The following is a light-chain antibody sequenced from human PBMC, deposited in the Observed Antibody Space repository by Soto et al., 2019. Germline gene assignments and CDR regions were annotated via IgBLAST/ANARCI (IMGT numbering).Light chain of an antibody. CDR2: EIN. CDR3: SSLAGSYNFCYV. J-gene: IGLJ1*01. CDR1: SSDVGAYDY. Sequence: LTQPPSASGSPGQSVTISCTGTSSDVGAYDYVSWYQQHPGKAPKLMIYEINKRPSGVPDRFSGSKSCNTASLTVSGLQAEHAADHYCSSLAGSYNFCYVFGTGTKV. V-gene: IGLV2-8*01.